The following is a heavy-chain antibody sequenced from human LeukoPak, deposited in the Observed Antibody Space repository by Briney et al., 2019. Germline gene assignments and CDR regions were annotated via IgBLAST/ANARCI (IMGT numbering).Heavy chain of an antibody. Sequence: GGSLRLSCAASGFTFSSYSMNWVRQAPGKGLEWVSYISSSSSTIYYADSVKGRFTISRDNAKNSLYLQMNSLRAEDTAVYYCARDREQQLVNPTFDYWGQGTLVTVSS. CDR1: GFTFSSYS. V-gene: IGHV3-48*01. J-gene: IGHJ4*02. CDR2: ISSSSSTI. D-gene: IGHD6-13*01. CDR3: ARDREQQLVNPTFDY.